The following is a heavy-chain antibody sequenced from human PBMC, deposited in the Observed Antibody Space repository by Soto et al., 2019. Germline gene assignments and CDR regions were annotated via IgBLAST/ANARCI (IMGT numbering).Heavy chain of an antibody. CDR3: ARDDGVLDFDY. V-gene: IGHV3-21*01. D-gene: IGHD3-10*01. Sequence: EVQMVESGGGLVKPGGSLRLTCAASGFTFSSYSMNWVRQAPGKGLEWVSSISSSTSYIYYADSLKGRFTISRDNAKNSLYLQMNSLGGEDTAVYYCARDDGVLDFDYWGQGTLVTVSS. J-gene: IGHJ4*02. CDR1: GFTFSSYS. CDR2: ISSSTSYI.